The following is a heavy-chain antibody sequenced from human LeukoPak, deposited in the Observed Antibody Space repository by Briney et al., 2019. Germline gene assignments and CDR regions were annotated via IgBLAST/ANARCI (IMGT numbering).Heavy chain of an antibody. D-gene: IGHD4-17*01. CDR1: GYTFTGYY. CDR2: IIFNSGGT. CDR3: ATVVPMTTVTTYAFDI. Sequence: ASVKVSCKASGYTFTGYYMHWVRQAPGQGLEWMGWIIFNSGGTKYAQKFQGRVTMTRDTSISTAYMELSRLRSDDTAVYYCATVVPMTTVTTYAFDIWGQGTMVTVSS. V-gene: IGHV1-2*02. J-gene: IGHJ3*02.